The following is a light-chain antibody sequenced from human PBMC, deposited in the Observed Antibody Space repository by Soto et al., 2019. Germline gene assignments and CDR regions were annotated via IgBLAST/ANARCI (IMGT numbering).Light chain of an antibody. CDR3: QHYISSPWT. CDR1: QSISSW. Sequence: DLQTTQSPSTLSASVGDRVTITCRASQSISSWLAWYQQKPGKAPKLLIYDASSLESGVPSKFSGSGSGTDFTLTISSLQPDDFATYYCQHYISSPWTFGQGTKVEIK. CDR2: DAS. J-gene: IGKJ1*01. V-gene: IGKV1-5*01.